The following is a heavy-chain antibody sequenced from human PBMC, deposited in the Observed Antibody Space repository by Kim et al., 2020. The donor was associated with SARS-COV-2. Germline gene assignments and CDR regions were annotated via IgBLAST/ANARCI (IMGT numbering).Heavy chain of an antibody. J-gene: IGHJ4*02. D-gene: IGHD3-16*01. CDR2: IYSDGSST. Sequence: GGSLRLSCAASGFTFSNYWMHWVRQAPGKGLVWVSRIYSDGSSTMYADPVKGRFTISRDNAKNTLYLQMNSLRADDTAIYYCASDWNAYHYFDYWGQGTL. CDR3: ASDWNAYHYFDY. CDR1: GFTFSNYW. V-gene: IGHV3-74*03.